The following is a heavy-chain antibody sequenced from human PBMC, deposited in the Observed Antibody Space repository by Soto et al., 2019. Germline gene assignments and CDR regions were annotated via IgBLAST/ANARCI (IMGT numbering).Heavy chain of an antibody. Sequence: QVQLVQSGAEMKKPGSSVKVSCQSSGGTFNTYAMNWVRQAPGQGPEWMGDISPMVGAANYAPKCQGRVTITADESTGTSYMQLSSLTSEDTALYFCAREVQVHTPAFVYWGQGTLVTVSS. J-gene: IGHJ4*02. CDR1: GGTFNTYA. CDR3: AREVQVHTPAFVY. D-gene: IGHD3-10*01. CDR2: ISPMVGAA. V-gene: IGHV1-69*19.